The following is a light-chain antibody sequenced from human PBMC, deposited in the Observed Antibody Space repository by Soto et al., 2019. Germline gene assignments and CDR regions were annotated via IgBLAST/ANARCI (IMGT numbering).Light chain of an antibody. V-gene: IGKV1-5*01. J-gene: IGKJ1*01. Sequence: DIQMTQSPSTLSASVGDRVTITCRASQSISSWLAWYQQKPGKAPKLLIYDASSLESGVPSRFSGSGSGTEFHLTIRSLQPDDFATYYCQQYKSYRTFGQGTKVEIK. CDR2: DAS. CDR3: QQYKSYRT. CDR1: QSISSW.